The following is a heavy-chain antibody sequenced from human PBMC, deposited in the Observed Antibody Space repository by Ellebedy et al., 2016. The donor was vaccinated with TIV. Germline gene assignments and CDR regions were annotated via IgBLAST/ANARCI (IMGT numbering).Heavy chain of an antibody. CDR3: ARGNSDWREGDY. Sequence: GESLKISCAASGFSFKSCWMSWVRQAPGKGLEWVANINQEGSDKNYVDSVRGRFTISRDNAKNSLSLQMNSLRAEDTAVYYCARGNSDWREGDYWGQGALVTVSS. D-gene: IGHD6-19*01. CDR1: GFSFKSCW. J-gene: IGHJ4*02. CDR2: INQEGSDK. V-gene: IGHV3-7*03.